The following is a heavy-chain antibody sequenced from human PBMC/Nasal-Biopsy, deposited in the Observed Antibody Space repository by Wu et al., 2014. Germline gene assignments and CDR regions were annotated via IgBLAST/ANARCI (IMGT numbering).Heavy chain of an antibody. CDR2: INHGGST. CDR3: ARAWRYCAGSDCYSTMAFDS. V-gene: IGHV4-34*01. Sequence: TLSLTCSVNGGSSSRYYWSWIRQPPGRGLEWIGEINHGGSTNYNASLKSRVTISVDTSKNQFSLNLTSVTAADTAVYYCARAWRYCAGSDCYSTMAFDSWGQGILVTVSS. J-gene: IGHJ4*02. CDR1: GGSSSRYY. D-gene: IGHD2-21*02.